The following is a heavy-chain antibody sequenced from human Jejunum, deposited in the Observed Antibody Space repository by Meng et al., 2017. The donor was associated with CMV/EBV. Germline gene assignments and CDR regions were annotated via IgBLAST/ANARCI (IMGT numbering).Heavy chain of an antibody. Sequence: VSGGSFSSGTSYWSWIRQTPGKGLRWIAYIYYSGKINYNPSLKSRVTVSLDTSKNQFSLRLTSVTAADTAVYFCARYYSGWYFDNWGQGTLVTVSS. V-gene: IGHV4-61*01. CDR1: GGSFSSGTSY. J-gene: IGHJ4*02. D-gene: IGHD5-12*01. CDR3: ARYYSGWYFDN. CDR2: IYYSGKI.